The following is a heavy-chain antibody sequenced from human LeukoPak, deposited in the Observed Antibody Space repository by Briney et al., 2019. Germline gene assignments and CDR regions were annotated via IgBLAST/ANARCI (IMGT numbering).Heavy chain of an antibody. V-gene: IGHV4-39*01. CDR1: GGSISSSSYY. Sequence: ASETLSLTCTVAGGSISSSSYYWGWIRQPPGKGLEWIGSIYYSGSTYYNPSLKSRVTISVDTSKNRFSLKLSSVTAADTAVYYCARHSYCSGGSCSYYYYYYMDVWGKGTTVTISS. D-gene: IGHD2-15*01. CDR3: ARHSYCSGGSCSYYYYYYMDV. CDR2: IYYSGST. J-gene: IGHJ6*03.